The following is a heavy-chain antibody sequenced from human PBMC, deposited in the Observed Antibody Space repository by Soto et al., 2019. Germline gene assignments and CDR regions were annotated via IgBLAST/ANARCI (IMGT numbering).Heavy chain of an antibody. CDR2: IIPIFGTA. Sequence: SVKVSCKASGGTFSSYAISWVRQAPGQGLEWMGGIIPIFGTANYAQKFQGRVTITADESTSTAYMELSSLRSGDTAVYYCARDSLVVVTATAYYYYGMDVWGQGTTVTVSS. V-gene: IGHV1-69*13. CDR1: GGTFSSYA. J-gene: IGHJ6*02. CDR3: ARDSLVVVTATAYYYYGMDV. D-gene: IGHD2-21*02.